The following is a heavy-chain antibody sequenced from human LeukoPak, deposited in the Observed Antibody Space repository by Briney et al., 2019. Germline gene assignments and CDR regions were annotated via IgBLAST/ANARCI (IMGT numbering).Heavy chain of an antibody. Sequence: ASVKVSCKASGYTFTSYYMHWVRQAPGQGLEWMGIINPSGGSTSYAQKFQGRVTMTRDTSTSTVYMELSSLRSEDTAVYYCAKDLFSSSWYLGYHPNNWFDPWGQGTLVTVSS. CDR1: GYTFTSYY. J-gene: IGHJ5*02. CDR2: INPSGGST. CDR3: AKDLFSSSWYLGYHPNNWFDP. V-gene: IGHV1-46*01. D-gene: IGHD6-13*01.